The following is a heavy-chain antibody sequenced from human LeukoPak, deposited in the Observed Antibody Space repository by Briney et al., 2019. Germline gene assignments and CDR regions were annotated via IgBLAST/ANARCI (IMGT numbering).Heavy chain of an antibody. Sequence: GGSLRLSCAASGFTFSSYSMNWVRQAPGKGLEWVSYISSSSSTIYYADSVKGRFTISRDNAKNSLYLQMNSLRAEDTAVYYCARDHDDFWSGPDAFDIWGQGTMVTVSS. J-gene: IGHJ3*02. V-gene: IGHV3-48*01. CDR1: GFTFSSYS. CDR3: ARDHDDFWSGPDAFDI. D-gene: IGHD3-3*01. CDR2: ISSSSSTI.